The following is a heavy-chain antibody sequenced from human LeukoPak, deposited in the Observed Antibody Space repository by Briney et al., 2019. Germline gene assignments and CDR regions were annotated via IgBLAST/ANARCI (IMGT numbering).Heavy chain of an antibody. J-gene: IGHJ4*02. V-gene: IGHV3-23*01. Sequence: GGSLRLSCAASGFTLGSYTVTWVRQAPGKGLEWVSSISGSGGSTYYADSVKGRFTISRDNSKNTLYLRMNSLGVEDTAVYYCAKPRRAATLDYWGQGTLVTVSS. CDR2: ISGSGGST. D-gene: IGHD2-15*01. CDR1: GFTLGSYT. CDR3: AKPRRAATLDY.